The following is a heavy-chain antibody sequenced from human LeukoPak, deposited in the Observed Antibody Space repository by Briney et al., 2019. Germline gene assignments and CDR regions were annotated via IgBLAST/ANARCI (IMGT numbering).Heavy chain of an antibody. J-gene: IGHJ4*02. CDR2: ISWNSGSI. D-gene: IGHD5-12*01. V-gene: IGHV3-9*01. Sequence: GGSLRLSCAASGFTFDDYAMHWVRQAPGKGLEWVSGISWNSGSIGYADSVKGRFTISRDNAKNSLYLQTNSLRAEDTALYYCAKDRLLAPKYYFDYWGQGTLVTVSS. CDR1: GFTFDDYA. CDR3: AKDRLLAPKYYFDY.